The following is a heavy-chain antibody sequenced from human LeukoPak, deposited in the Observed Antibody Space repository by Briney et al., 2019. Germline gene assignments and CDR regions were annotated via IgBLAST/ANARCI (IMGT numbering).Heavy chain of an antibody. J-gene: IGHJ4*02. Sequence: PSQTLSLTCTVSGGSISSGSYYWSWIRQPPGKGLEWIGYIYYSGSTNYNPSLRSRVTISVDTSKNQFSLKLSSVTAADTAVYYCARSHGSGSYYNLNDYWGQGNLVTVSS. CDR1: GGSISSGSYY. D-gene: IGHD3-10*01. CDR3: ARSHGSGSYYNLNDY. CDR2: IYYSGST. V-gene: IGHV4-61*01.